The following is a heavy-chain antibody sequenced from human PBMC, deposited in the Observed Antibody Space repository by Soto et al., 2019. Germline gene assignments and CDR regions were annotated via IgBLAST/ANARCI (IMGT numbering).Heavy chain of an antibody. CDR2: IYHTGNA. D-gene: IGHD3-22*01. CDR3: ARDYFDSSDYTTNWFGP. J-gene: IGHJ5*02. CDR1: GDSISNSRFY. V-gene: IGHV4-39*01. Sequence: PSETLSLTCSVSGDSISNSRFYWSWIRQPPGEGLEWIGSIYHTGNAYYNPSLKSRVTIFVDTSKNQFSLKLTSVTAADTALYYCARDYFDSSDYTTNWFGPWGQGTLVTVS.